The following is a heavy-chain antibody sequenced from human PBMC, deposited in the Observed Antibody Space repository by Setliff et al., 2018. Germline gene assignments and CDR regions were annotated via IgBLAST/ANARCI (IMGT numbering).Heavy chain of an antibody. CDR1: GYTFTSYD. CDR2: MNPNSGNT. Sequence: ASVKVSCKASGYTFTSYDINWVRQATGQGLEWMGWMNPNSGNTGYAQKFQGRVTITADKSTSKAYMELSSLRSEDTAVYYCARSARTYHAFYDYVWGSYRPGTGDAFDIWGQGTMVTVSS. D-gene: IGHD3-16*02. V-gene: IGHV1-8*03. CDR3: ARSARTYHAFYDYVWGSYRPGTGDAFDI. J-gene: IGHJ3*02.